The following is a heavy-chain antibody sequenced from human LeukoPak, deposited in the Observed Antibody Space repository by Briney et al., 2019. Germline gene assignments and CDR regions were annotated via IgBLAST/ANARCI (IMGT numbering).Heavy chain of an antibody. V-gene: IGHV3-23*01. CDR3: AKAPVTTCSGAYCYPFDY. CDR2: ISPSGGIT. J-gene: IGHJ4*02. CDR1: GFTFSSHG. D-gene: IGHD2-21*01. Sequence: GGTLRLSCAASGFTFSSHGMNWVRQAPGKGLEWVSGISPSGGITYYTDSVKGRFTISRDSSKNTLYLQMNRLRAEDAAVYYCAKAPVTTCSGAYCYPFDYWGQGTLVTVSS.